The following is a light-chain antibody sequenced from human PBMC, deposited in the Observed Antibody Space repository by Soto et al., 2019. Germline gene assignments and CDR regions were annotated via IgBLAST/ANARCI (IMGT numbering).Light chain of an antibody. Sequence: DIQMTQSPSSLSATVGDRVTITCRASQSVSSWLAWFQQKPGKAPKXLIYKASNLQSGVSSRFSGGGSGTELTITISSLQPDDFETYYCQQYNSYSSTFGQGTKVDIK. V-gene: IGKV1-5*03. CDR2: KAS. CDR1: QSVSSW. J-gene: IGKJ1*01. CDR3: QQYNSYSST.